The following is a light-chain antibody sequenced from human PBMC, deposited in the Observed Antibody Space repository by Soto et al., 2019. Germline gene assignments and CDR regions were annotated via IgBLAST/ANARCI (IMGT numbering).Light chain of an antibody. CDR1: NIGNRN. Sequence: SYELTQPLSVSVALGQTARITCEVNNIGNRNVHWYQQEPGQAPVLVIYRDNNRPSGIPERFSGSNSGNTATLTISRARAGDEADYFCQVWDSSTGVFGTGTKVTVL. J-gene: IGLJ1*01. CDR3: QVWDSSTGV. CDR2: RDN. V-gene: IGLV3-9*01.